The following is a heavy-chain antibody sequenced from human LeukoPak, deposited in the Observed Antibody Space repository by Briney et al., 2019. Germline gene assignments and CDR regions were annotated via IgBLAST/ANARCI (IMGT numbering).Heavy chain of an antibody. D-gene: IGHD3-3*01. CDR2: ISGSGGST. Sequence: GGSLRLSCAASGFTFSSYAMSWVRQAPGKGLEWVSAISGSGGSTYYADSVKGRFTISRDNSKNTLYLQMNSLRAEDTAVYYCAKVFTGSEGYYDFWSGPYYYYGMDVWGQGTTVTVSS. V-gene: IGHV3-23*01. CDR1: GFTFSSYA. J-gene: IGHJ6*02. CDR3: AKVFTGSEGYYDFWSGPYYYYGMDV.